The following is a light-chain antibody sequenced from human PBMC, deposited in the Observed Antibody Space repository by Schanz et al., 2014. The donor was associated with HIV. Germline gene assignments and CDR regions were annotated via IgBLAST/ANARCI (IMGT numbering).Light chain of an antibody. J-gene: IGLJ3*02. Sequence: QTVVTQEPSFSVSPGGTVTLTCGLTSGSVSTNYYPSWYQQTPGQAPRTLIYNTNTRSSGVPDRFSGSILGNKAALAITGAQADDECDYYCALYMGSGISAFGAGTKLTVL. CDR3: ALYMGSGISA. V-gene: IGLV8-61*01. CDR1: SGSVSTNYY. CDR2: NTN.